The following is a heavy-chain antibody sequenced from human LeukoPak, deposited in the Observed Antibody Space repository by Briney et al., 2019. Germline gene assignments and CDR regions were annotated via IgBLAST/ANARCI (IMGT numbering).Heavy chain of an antibody. D-gene: IGHD3-22*01. CDR3: ARTLAFYSSGFDY. CDR1: GGSISSFY. V-gene: IGHV4-59*08. Sequence: SETLSLTCTVSGGSISSFYWSWIRQPPGKGLEWIGSIFYSGSPNFHPSLKSRVTSSVDTPRNQFSLKLSSVTAADTAMYYCARTLAFYSSGFDYWGQGVLVTVSS. J-gene: IGHJ4*02. CDR2: IFYSGSP.